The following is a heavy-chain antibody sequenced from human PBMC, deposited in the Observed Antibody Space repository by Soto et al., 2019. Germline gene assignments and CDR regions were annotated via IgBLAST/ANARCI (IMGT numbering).Heavy chain of an antibody. V-gene: IGHV1-69*06. J-gene: IGHJ3*02. D-gene: IGHD3-10*01. CDR3: ARGVYGSGNYYTGPSAFDI. CDR1: GGTLSDHG. CDR2: TIPVFNTA. Sequence: QVQLEQSGAEVQKPGSSVKVSCKASGGTLSDHGVAWLRQAPGQGLEWMGGTIPVFNTAKYAQKFQGRVTVTADKFTNSAYMERSSLRSEDTAFYFCARGVYGSGNYYTGPSAFDIWGQGTMVIVSS.